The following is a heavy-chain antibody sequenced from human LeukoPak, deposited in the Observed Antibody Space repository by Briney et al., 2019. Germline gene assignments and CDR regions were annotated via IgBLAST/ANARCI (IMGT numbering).Heavy chain of an antibody. V-gene: IGHV3-74*01. J-gene: IGHJ1*01. CDR2: IKGDGTT. CDR1: GFTFSSYW. Sequence: GGSLRLFCAASGFTFSSYWMHWVRQAPGKGLLWVSRIKGDGTTNYADSVKGRFTISRDNAKNTLSLQMNSLRAEDTGVYYCARAPSEIGGYYPEYFRHWGQGTLVTVSS. CDR3: ARAPSEIGGYYPEYFRH. D-gene: IGHD3-22*01.